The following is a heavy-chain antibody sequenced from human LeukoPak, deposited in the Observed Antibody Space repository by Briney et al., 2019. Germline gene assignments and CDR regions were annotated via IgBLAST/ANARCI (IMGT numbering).Heavy chain of an antibody. CDR1: GYTFSTYD. Sequence: GASVKVPCKAAGYTFSTYDISWVRQATGQGLEWMGWMNPKSGNTLYAQKFQGRVTMTRNTSISTAYMELSSVRSEDTAVYYCARFLKNPVNRRGPANYYMDVWGKGTTVTISS. V-gene: IGHV1-8*01. CDR3: ARFLKNPVNRRGPANYYMDV. D-gene: IGHD2/OR15-2a*01. CDR2: MNPKSGNT. J-gene: IGHJ6*03.